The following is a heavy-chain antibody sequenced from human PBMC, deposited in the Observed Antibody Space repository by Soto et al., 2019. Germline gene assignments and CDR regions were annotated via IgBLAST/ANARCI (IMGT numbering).Heavy chain of an antibody. J-gene: IGHJ5*02. V-gene: IGHV1-2*02. CDR3: ARVGPTGGFDP. Sequence: QVHLVQSGAEVKKPGASVKVSCKASGYSFTDYYMHWVRQAPGQGLEWLGWINTKTGGTNYAERVQGRVTMTGDTSINTADMELSRLRSDDTAVYYCARVGPTGGFDPWGQGTVVTVSS. CDR2: INTKTGGT. D-gene: IGHD1-26*01. CDR1: GYSFTDYY.